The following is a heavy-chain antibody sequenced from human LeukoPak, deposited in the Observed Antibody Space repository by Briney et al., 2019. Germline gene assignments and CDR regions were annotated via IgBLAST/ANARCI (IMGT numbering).Heavy chain of an antibody. V-gene: IGHV3-23*01. D-gene: IGHD2-21*01. CDR1: GFTFSSYA. CDR3: ATEKGDSPDY. Sequence: GGSLRLSCAASGFTFSSYAMSWVRQAPGKGLEWVSAISGSGANTYYADSVKGRFTIPRDNPKNTLYLQMNSLRAEDTAVYYCATEKGDSPDYWGQGTLVTVSS. J-gene: IGHJ4*02. CDR2: ISGSGANT.